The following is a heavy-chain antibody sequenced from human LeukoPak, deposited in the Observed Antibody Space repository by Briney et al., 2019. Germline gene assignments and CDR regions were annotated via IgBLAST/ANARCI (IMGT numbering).Heavy chain of an antibody. CDR2: IYNSGST. J-gene: IGHJ5*02. Sequence: SETLSLTCTVSGGSISTYYWSWIRQPPGKGLEWIGYIYNSGSTNYNPSLQSRVTISVDTPKSQFSLKLTSVTAADTAVYYCAKAVATAGRFGFDPWGQGTLVTVSS. CDR1: GGSISTYY. V-gene: IGHV4-59*01. CDR3: AKAVATAGRFGFDP. D-gene: IGHD6-13*01.